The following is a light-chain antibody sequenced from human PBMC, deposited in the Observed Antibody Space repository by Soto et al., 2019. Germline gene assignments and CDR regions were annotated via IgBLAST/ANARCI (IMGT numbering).Light chain of an antibody. CDR2: DAS. Sequence: EIVMTQSPATLSVSPGERATLSCRASQSVRSNLAWYQQKPTQAPRRLIYDASTRATGIPARFSGSGSGTEFTLTISSLQSEDFTVYYWQQYNTWPPWTFGQGTKVEIK. J-gene: IGKJ1*01. V-gene: IGKV3-15*01. CDR1: QSVRSN. CDR3: QQYNTWPPWT.